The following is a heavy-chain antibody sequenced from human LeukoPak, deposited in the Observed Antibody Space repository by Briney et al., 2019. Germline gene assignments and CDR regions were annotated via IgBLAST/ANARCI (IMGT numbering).Heavy chain of an antibody. D-gene: IGHD5-12*01. J-gene: IGHJ4*02. CDR2: ISAYNGDT. V-gene: IGHV1-18*01. CDR1: GYTFTSYG. Sequence: ASVKVSCKASGYTFTSYGITWVRQAPGQGLEWMGWISAYNGDTNYAQKFQGRVTMITDTSTNTAYMELRSLRSDDTAVYYCARDRGGYAEGSDYWGQGTLVTVSS. CDR3: ARDRGGYAEGSDY.